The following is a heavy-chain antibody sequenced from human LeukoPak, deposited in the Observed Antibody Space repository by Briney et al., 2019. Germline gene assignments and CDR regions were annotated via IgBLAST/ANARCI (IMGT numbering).Heavy chain of an antibody. V-gene: IGHV3-30*02. Sequence: PGGSLRLSCAASGFTFDDYGMNWVRQAPGKGLEWVAFIRYDGSNKYYADSVKGRFTISRDNSKNTLYLQMNSLRAEDTAVYYCAREGEYVLRYFDRFDYWGQGTLVTVSS. J-gene: IGHJ4*02. CDR3: AREGEYVLRYFDRFDY. CDR1: GFTFDDYG. D-gene: IGHD3-9*01. CDR2: IRYDGSNK.